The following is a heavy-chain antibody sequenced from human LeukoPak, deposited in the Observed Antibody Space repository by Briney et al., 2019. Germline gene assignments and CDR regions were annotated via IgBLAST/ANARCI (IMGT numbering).Heavy chain of an antibody. CDR2: INWNGGST. D-gene: IGHD6-13*01. CDR1: AFTFDDYG. J-gene: IGHJ4*02. Sequence: PGGSLRLSCASSAFTFDDYGMSWVRQAPGKGLEWVSGINWNGGSTGYADSVKGRFTISRDNAKNSLYLQMNSLRAEDTALYYCAKADYSSSWYALDYWGQGTLVTVSS. V-gene: IGHV3-20*04. CDR3: AKADYSSSWYALDY.